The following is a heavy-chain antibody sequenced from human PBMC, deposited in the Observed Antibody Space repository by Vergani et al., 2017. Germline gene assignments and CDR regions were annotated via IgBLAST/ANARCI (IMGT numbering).Heavy chain of an antibody. V-gene: IGHV4-61*02. Sequence: QVQLQESGPGLVKPSQTLSLTCTVSGGSISSGSYYWSWIRQPAGKGLEWIGRIYTSGSTNYNPSLKSRVTISVDTSKNQFSLKLSSVTAADTAVYYCAREGVPYCSSTSGYNLFDYWGQGTLVTVSS. CDR2: IYTSGST. J-gene: IGHJ4*02. CDR3: AREGVPYCSSTSGYNLFDY. CDR1: GGSISSGSYY. D-gene: IGHD2-2*02.